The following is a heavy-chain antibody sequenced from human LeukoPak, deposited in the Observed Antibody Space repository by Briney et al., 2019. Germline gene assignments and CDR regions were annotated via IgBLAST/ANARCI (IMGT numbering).Heavy chain of an antibody. CDR2: ISGSGGNT. CDR1: GFTFSSYA. J-gene: IGHJ1*01. Sequence: GGSLRLSCAASGFTFSSYAMSWVRQAPGKGLEWVSAISGSGGNTYYADSVKGRFTISRDNSKNTLYLEMSTLRVEDTAVYYCANRGYCSNGSCYWYFQHWGQGTLVTVSS. CDR3: ANRGYCSNGSCYWYFQH. D-gene: IGHD2-15*01. V-gene: IGHV3-23*01.